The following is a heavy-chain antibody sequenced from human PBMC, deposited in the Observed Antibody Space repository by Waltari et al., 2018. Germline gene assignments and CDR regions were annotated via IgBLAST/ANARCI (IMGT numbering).Heavy chain of an antibody. CDR3: ARDAEQLGSDY. V-gene: IGHV4-59*11. CDR1: GGSISSHY. J-gene: IGHJ4*02. D-gene: IGHD6-13*01. CDR2: IYYSGST. Sequence: QVQLQESGPGLVKPSETLSLTCTVSGGSISSHYWSWIRQPPGKGLELIGYIYYSGSTSYNPSLKSRVTISVDTSKNQFSLKLSSVTAADTAVYYCARDAEQLGSDYWGQGTLVTVSS.